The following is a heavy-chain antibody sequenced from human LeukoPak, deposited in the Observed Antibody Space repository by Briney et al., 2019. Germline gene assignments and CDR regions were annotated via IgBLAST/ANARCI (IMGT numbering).Heavy chain of an antibody. CDR2: IYHSGST. Sequence: PSETLSLTCAVSGYSLSSGYYWGWIRQPPGKGLEWIGSIYHSGSTYYNPSLKSRVTISVDTSKNQFSLKLSSVTAADTAVYYCARYIWDYYYGSGSSAGWFDPWGQGTLVTVSS. V-gene: IGHV4-38-2*01. CDR1: GYSLSSGYY. D-gene: IGHD3-10*01. J-gene: IGHJ5*02. CDR3: ARYIWDYYYGSGSSAGWFDP.